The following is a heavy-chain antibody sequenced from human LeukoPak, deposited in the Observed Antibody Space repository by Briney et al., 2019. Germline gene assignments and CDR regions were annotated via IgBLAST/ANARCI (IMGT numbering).Heavy chain of an antibody. CDR1: GFTFSSYG. J-gene: IGHJ4*02. Sequence: PGGSLRLSCAASGFTFSSYGMHWVRQAPGKGLEWVAVIWYDGSNKYYADSVKGRFTISRDNSKNTLYLQMNSLRAEDTAVYYCARDLAMTTVTTFAYWGQGTLVTVSS. CDR2: IWYDGSNK. V-gene: IGHV3-33*01. CDR3: ARDLAMTTVTTFAY. D-gene: IGHD4-17*01.